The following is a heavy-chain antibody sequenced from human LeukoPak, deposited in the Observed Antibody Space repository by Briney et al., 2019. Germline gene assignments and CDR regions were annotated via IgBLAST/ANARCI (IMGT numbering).Heavy chain of an antibody. V-gene: IGHV4-31*03. D-gene: IGHD6-13*01. CDR1: GGSISSGGYY. Sequence: SQTLSLPCTVSGGSISSGGYYWSWIRQHPGKGLEWIGYIYYSGSTYYNPSLKSRVTISVDTSKNQCSLKLSAVTAADTAVYYCARAERDRTIAAAGHFDYWGQGTLVTVSS. CDR2: IYYSGST. CDR3: ARAERDRTIAAAGHFDY. J-gene: IGHJ4*02.